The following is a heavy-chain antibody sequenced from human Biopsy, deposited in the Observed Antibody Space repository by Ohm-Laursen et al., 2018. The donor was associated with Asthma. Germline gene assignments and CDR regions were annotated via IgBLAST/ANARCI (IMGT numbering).Heavy chain of an antibody. CDR3: ASDFPKDYVRYNFQF. CDR1: GYSLTDLS. Sequence: SVKVSCKISGYSLTDLSVHWIRRAPGQGLEWMGGHDHEEGGTVNARRFQGRVTMTEDTSTDTAYMELSSLSSDDTAVYYCASDFPKDYVRYNFQFWGQGTLVTVSS. CDR2: HDHEEGGT. D-gene: IGHD4-17*01. V-gene: IGHV1-24*01. J-gene: IGHJ4*02.